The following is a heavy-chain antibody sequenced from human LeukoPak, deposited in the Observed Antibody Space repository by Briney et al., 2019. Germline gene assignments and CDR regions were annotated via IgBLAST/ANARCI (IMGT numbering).Heavy chain of an antibody. V-gene: IGHV4-30-2*01. CDR2: IYHSGST. CDR1: GGSISSGGYS. Sequence: SQTLSLTCAVSGGSISSGGYSWSWIRQPPGKGLEWIGYIYHSGSTYYNPSLKSRVTISVDRSKNQFSLKLSSVTAADTAVYYCARGFLERLPDIFDPWGQGTLVTVSS. CDR3: ARGFLERLPDIFDP. D-gene: IGHD3-3*01. J-gene: IGHJ5*02.